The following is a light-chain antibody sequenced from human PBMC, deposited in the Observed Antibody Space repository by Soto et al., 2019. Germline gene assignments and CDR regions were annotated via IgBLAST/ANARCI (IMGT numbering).Light chain of an antibody. CDR3: NSYTSSSTPYV. CDR1: SSDVGSYNL. J-gene: IGLJ1*01. V-gene: IGLV2-14*02. CDR2: EVS. Sequence: QSVLTQPASVSGSPGQSITISCTGTSSDVGSYNLVSWYQQHPGKAPKLMIYEVSKRPSGVSNRFSGSKSGNTASLTISGLQAEDEADYFCNSYTSSSTPYVFATGTKVTV.